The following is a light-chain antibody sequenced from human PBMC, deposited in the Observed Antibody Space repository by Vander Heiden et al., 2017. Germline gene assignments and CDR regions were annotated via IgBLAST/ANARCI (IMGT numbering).Light chain of an antibody. CDR2: DAS. J-gene: IGKJ2*02. Sequence: DIQMTQSPSSLSASVGDRVTITCQASQDISNYLNWYQQKPGKAPKLLIYDASNLETGVPSRFSGSGSGTDFTFTISSLQPEDIATYYCQQDDNLPRTFGQWTKLEIK. CDR1: QDISNY. CDR3: QQDDNLPRT. V-gene: IGKV1-33*01.